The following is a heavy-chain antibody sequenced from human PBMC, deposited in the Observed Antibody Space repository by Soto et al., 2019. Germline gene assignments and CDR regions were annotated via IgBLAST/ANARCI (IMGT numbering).Heavy chain of an antibody. CDR2: IYSGGST. Sequence: EVQLVETGGGLIQPGGSLRLSCAASGFTVSSNYMSWVRQAPGKGLEWVSVIYSGGSTYYADSVKGRFTISRDNSKNTLYLQMNSLRAEDTAVYYCASSSSGWFYYFDYWGQGTLVTVSS. V-gene: IGHV3-53*02. CDR1: GFTVSSNY. D-gene: IGHD6-19*01. J-gene: IGHJ4*02. CDR3: ASSSSGWFYYFDY.